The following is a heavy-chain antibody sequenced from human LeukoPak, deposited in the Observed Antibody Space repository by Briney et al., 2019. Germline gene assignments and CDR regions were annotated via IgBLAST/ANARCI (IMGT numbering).Heavy chain of an antibody. V-gene: IGHV4-39*02. Sequence: SETLSLTCTVSGGSISSSTYYWGWIRQPPGKGLEWIGAIYYTGATYYNPSLRSRVTVSVDTSKNHFSLNLRSVTAADTALYYCASAPRQASIGGLDYWGQGTLVTASS. J-gene: IGHJ4*02. CDR3: ASAPRQASIGGLDY. D-gene: IGHD3-16*01. CDR2: IYYTGAT. CDR1: GGSISSSTYY.